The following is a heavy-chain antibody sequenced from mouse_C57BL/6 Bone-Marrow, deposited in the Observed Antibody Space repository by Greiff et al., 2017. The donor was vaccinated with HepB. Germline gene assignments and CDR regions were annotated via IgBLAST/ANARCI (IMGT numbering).Heavy chain of an antibody. V-gene: IGHV1-85*01. CDR3: ARSEVYYYGSSHWYFDV. J-gene: IGHJ1*03. CDR1: GFNIKNTY. CDR2: IYPRDGST. Sequence: QVQLKESVAELVRPGASVKLSCTASGFNIKNTYMHWVKQRPEQGLEWIGWIYPRDGSTKYNEKFKGKATLTVDTSSSTAYMELHSLTSEDSAVYFCARSEVYYYGSSHWYFDVWGTGTTVTVSS. D-gene: IGHD1-1*01.